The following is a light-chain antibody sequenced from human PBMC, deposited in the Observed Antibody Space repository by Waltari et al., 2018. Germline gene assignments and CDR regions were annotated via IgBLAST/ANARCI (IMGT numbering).Light chain of an antibody. Sequence: SVLIQPPSVSGTPGQRVTISCSGANSNLGSNYVYWFAHLPGEAPKLLVFRNDPRPSGVPGRFSGSKSGTSASLAISGLQSEDEADFYCATWDDSLGGAIFGPGTKVTVL. CDR3: ATWDDSLGGAI. J-gene: IGLJ1*01. V-gene: IGLV1-47*01. CDR1: NSNLGSNY. CDR2: RND.